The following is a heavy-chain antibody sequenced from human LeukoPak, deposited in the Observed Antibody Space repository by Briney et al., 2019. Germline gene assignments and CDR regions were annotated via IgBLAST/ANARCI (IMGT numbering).Heavy chain of an antibody. CDR2: IRSKAYGGTT. CDR1: GFILGDYA. Sequence: GGSLRLSCTTSGFILGDYAMSWFRQAPGKGLGWVGFIRSKAYGGTTEYAASVKGRFTISRDDSKSIAYLQMNSLKTDDTGVYHCTRYYDSSGYSVWGQGTTVTVSS. CDR3: TRYYDSSGYSV. J-gene: IGHJ6*02. V-gene: IGHV3-49*03. D-gene: IGHD3-22*01.